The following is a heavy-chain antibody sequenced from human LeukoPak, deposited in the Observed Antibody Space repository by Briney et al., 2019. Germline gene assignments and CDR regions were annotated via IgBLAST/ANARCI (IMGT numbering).Heavy chain of an antibody. V-gene: IGHV4-59*08. CDR3: ARHSVGYTTFFDY. CDR1: GGSISSYY. Sequence: SETLSLTCTVSGGSISSYYWSWIRQPPGKGLEWIGYIYYSGSTNYNPSLKSRVTISVDTSKNQFSLKLSSVTAADTAVYYCARHSVGYTTFFDYWGQGTLVTVSS. D-gene: IGHD5-24*01. CDR2: IYYSGST. J-gene: IGHJ4*02.